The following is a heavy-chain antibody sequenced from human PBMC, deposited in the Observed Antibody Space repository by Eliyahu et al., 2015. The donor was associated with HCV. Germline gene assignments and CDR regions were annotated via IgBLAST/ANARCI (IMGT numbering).Heavy chain of an antibody. V-gene: IGHV3-9*01. Sequence: EVQLVESGGGLVQPGRSLRLSCAASGFTFDDYAMHWVRQAPGKGLEWVSGISWNSGSIGYADSVKGRFTISRDNAKNSLYLQMNSLRAEDTALYYCAKDYYYDSSGYSDYWGQGTLVTVSS. CDR1: GFTFDDYA. J-gene: IGHJ4*02. CDR3: AKDYYYDSSGYSDY. D-gene: IGHD3-22*01. CDR2: ISWNSGSI.